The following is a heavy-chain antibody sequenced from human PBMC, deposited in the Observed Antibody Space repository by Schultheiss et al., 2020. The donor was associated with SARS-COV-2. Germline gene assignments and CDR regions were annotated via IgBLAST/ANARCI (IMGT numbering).Heavy chain of an antibody. CDR1: GGSISSSNW. Sequence: LSLTCAVSGGSISSSNWWSWVRQPPGKGLVWVSRINSDGSSTSYADSVKGRFTISRDNSKNTLYLQMNSLRAEDTAVYYCARDRARGYSSSWYDPVFDYWGQGTLVTVSS. J-gene: IGHJ4*02. V-gene: IGHV3-74*01. D-gene: IGHD6-13*01. CDR3: ARDRARGYSSSWYDPVFDY. CDR2: INSDGSST.